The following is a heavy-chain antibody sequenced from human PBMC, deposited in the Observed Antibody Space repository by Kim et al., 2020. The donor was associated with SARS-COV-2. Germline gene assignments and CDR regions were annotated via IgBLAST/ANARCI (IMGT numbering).Heavy chain of an antibody. CDR2: IYSSGST. CDR3: ARRRDDYNLWAFGS. Sequence: GGSLRLSCAASGFTVSSSYMNWVRQAPGKGLEWVSVIYSSGSTYYADSVKDRFTISRDNSRNTLFLQMNSLRAEDTGVYYCARRRDDYNLWAFGSWGQGTLVTVSS. D-gene: IGHD4-4*01. CDR1: GFTVSSSY. V-gene: IGHV3-66*01. J-gene: IGHJ4*02.